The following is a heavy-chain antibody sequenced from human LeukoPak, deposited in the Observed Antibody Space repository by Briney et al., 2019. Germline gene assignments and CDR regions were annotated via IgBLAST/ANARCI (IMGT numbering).Heavy chain of an antibody. CDR3: ARAEGYQESSGYYPAFDS. CDR1: GFTFSSYA. CDR2: ISSSSGFI. V-gene: IGHV3-21*01. Sequence: NPGGSLRLSCAASGFTFSSYAMSWVRQAPGKGLEWVSSISSSSGFIYYADSLKGRFAVSRDNAKNSLYLQMNSLRADDTAVYYCARAEGYQESSGYYPAFDSWGQGTLVTVSS. D-gene: IGHD3-22*01. J-gene: IGHJ4*02.